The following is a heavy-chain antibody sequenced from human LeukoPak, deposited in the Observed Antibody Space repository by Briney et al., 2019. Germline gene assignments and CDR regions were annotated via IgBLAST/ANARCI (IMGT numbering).Heavy chain of an antibody. Sequence: SETLSLTCAVYGGSFSGYYWSWIRQPPGKGLEWVGEINHSGSTNYNPSLKSRLTISVDNSKNQFSLKLSSVTAADTAVYYCARGSAPHGYNYYYYYYMDVWGKGTTVTVSS. V-gene: IGHV4-34*01. D-gene: IGHD5-24*01. CDR1: GGSFSGYY. CDR3: ARGSAPHGYNYYYYYYMDV. J-gene: IGHJ6*03. CDR2: INHSGST.